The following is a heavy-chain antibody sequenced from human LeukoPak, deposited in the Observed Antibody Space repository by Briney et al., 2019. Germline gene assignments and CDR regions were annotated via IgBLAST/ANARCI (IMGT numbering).Heavy chain of an antibody. V-gene: IGHV1-2*02. CDR3: ARVLFWSGYSVSLGY. CDR1: GYTFTGYY. D-gene: IGHD3-3*01. J-gene: IGHJ4*02. Sequence: GASVKVSCKASGYTFTGYYMHWVRQAPGQGLEWMGWINPNSGGTNYAQKFQGRVTMTRDTSISTAYMELSRLRSDDTAVYYCARVLFWSGYSVSLGYWGQGTLVTVSP. CDR2: INPNSGGT.